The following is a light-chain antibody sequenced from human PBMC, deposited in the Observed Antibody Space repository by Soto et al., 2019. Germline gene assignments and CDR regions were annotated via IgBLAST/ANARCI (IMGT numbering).Light chain of an antibody. CDR1: QTIGSW. CDR2: KAS. V-gene: IGKV1-5*03. CDR3: LHYKSSSGT. Sequence: IQMTQSPSSLSASVGDRVTITCRASQTIGSWLAWYQHKPGKAPNLLIYKASNLESGVPSRFSGSGSGTEFTLTISSLQPEDFATYYCLHYKSSSGTFGQGTKVDIK. J-gene: IGKJ1*01.